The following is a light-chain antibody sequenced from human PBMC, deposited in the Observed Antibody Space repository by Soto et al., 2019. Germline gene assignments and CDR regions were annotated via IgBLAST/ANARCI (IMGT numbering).Light chain of an antibody. CDR3: QVWDSSTHVV. J-gene: IGLJ2*01. CDR1: NIGSKN. CDR2: RDY. V-gene: IGLV3-9*01. Sequence: SYELTQPLSVSVALGQTARITCGGNNIGSKNVHWYQQKPGQAPVLVIYRDYNRPSGIPERFSGSNSVNTATLSISRAQAGDEADYYCQVWDSSTHVVFGGGTKATVL.